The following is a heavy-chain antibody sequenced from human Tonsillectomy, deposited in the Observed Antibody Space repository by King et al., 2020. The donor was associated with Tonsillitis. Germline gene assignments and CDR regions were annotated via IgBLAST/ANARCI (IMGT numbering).Heavy chain of an antibody. V-gene: IGHV3-11*01. CDR3: ASPGTTLVTY. CDR1: GFTFIDYY. D-gene: IGHD4-23*01. CDR2: ISSCGVII. Sequence: QLVQSGGDLVKPGGSLRLSCAASGFTFIDYYMCWIRQAPGKGLEWGSYISSCGVIIYYADSVKGRFTISRDNAKNSPYLQMNSLRAEDTAVYYCASPGTTLVTYWGQGTLVTVSP. J-gene: IGHJ4*02.